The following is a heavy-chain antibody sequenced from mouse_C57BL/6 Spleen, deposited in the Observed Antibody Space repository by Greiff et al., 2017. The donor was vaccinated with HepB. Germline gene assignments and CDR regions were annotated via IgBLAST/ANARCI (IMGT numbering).Heavy chain of an antibody. D-gene: IGHD1-1*01. CDR2: IYPGDGDT. V-gene: IGHV1-80*01. CDR1: GYAFSSYW. J-gene: IGHJ4*01. CDR3: ARSPYYYGYAMDY. Sequence: QVQLQQSGAELVKPGASVKISCKASGYAFSSYWMNWVKQRPGKGLEWIGQIYPGDGDTNYNGKFKGKATLTADKSSSTAYMQLSSLTSEDSAVYYCARSPYYYGYAMDYWGQGTSVTVSS.